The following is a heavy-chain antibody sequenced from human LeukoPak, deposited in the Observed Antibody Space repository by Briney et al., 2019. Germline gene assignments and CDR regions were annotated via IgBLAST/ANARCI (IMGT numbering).Heavy chain of an antibody. CDR1: GFIGGDGY. Sequence: GGSLRLSCAVSGFIGGDGYMNWVRQAPGKGLEWLSVIYRGGATYYADSVKGRFFISRDSSKNTWHLQLNSLRGEDTAVYYCAGASSNGVAIDATSFDLWGQGTRVIVSS. J-gene: IGHJ4*02. V-gene: IGHV3-66*01. D-gene: IGHD2-15*01. CDR2: IYRGGAT. CDR3: AGASSNGVAIDATSFDL.